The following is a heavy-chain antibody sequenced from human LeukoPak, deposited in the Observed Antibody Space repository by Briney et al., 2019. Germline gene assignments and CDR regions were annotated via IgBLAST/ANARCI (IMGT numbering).Heavy chain of an antibody. D-gene: IGHD3-10*01. CDR1: GYTFTGYY. CDR2: INPNSGGT. Sequence: ASVTVSFKASGYTFTGYYMHWVRQAPGQGLEWMGWINPNSGGTNSAQKFQGRVTMTRDTSTSTVYMELSSLRSEDTAVYYCASEIGAGAKYYYGSGTWTGYAFDIWGQGTTVTVSS. CDR3: ASEIGAGAKYYYGSGTWTGYAFDI. J-gene: IGHJ3*02. V-gene: IGHV1-2*02.